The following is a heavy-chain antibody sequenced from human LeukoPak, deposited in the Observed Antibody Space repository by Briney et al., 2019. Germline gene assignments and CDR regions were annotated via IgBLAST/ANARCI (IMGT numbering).Heavy chain of an antibody. CDR1: GFSFSSFEM. J-gene: IGHJ4*02. CDR2: VDLLGRT. Sequence: GSLRLSCAASGFSFSSFEMSWVRQAPGKGLEWIGEVDLLGRTNYNPSLKSRVAISVDKSENHISLWLTSVTAADTAVYYCAREGGPYRPLDYSGQGTLVTVSS. V-gene: IGHV4-4*02. CDR3: AREGGPYRPLDY.